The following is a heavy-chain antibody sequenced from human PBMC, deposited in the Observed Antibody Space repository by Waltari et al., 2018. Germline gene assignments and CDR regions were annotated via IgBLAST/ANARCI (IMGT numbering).Heavy chain of an antibody. Sequence: VQLVESGGGVVQPGRSLRLSCAAFGFICSFHGIHWIRQGPGRGLEWVAFISYDGSEKQYADSVNGRFTISRDNSNNTVSLQMNSLRDDDTSFYYCARDSAIRFLQWLPQSKWFDPWGQGTLVIVSS. CDR3: ARDSAIRFLQWLPQSKWFDP. D-gene: IGHD3-3*01. CDR1: GFICSFHG. J-gene: IGHJ5*02. V-gene: IGHV3-33*05. CDR2: ISYDGSEK.